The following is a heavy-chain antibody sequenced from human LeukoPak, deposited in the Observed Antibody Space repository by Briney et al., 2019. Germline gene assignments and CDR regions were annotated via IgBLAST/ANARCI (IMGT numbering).Heavy chain of an antibody. J-gene: IGHJ5*02. CDR3: ARRGLPRYGDVKNNWFDP. CDR2: INHSGST. D-gene: IGHD4-17*01. V-gene: IGHV4-34*01. Sequence: SETLSLTCAVYGGSFSGYYWSWIRQPPGKGLKWIGEINHSGSTNYNPSLKSRVTISVDTSKYQFSLKLSSVTAADTAVYYCARRGLPRYGDVKNNWFDPWGQGTLVTVSS. CDR1: GGSFSGYY.